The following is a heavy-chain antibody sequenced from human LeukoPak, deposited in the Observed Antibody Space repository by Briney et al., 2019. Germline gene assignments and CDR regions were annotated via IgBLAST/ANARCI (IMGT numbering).Heavy chain of an antibody. Sequence: GASLLISCKGSGSIFTSYWISWVRQLPGNGLEWMGRIDPSDSYTNYSPSFQGHVTISADKSISTAYLQWSSLKASDTAMYYCARLLDIVATASDYWGQGTLVTVSS. CDR2: IDPSDSYT. V-gene: IGHV5-10-1*01. J-gene: IGHJ4*02. D-gene: IGHD5-12*01. CDR1: GSIFTSYW. CDR3: ARLLDIVATASDY.